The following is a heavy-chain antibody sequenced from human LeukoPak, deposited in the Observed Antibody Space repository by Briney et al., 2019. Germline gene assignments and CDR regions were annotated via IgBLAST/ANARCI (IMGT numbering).Heavy chain of an antibody. V-gene: IGHV3-74*01. Sequence: GGSLRLSCAASGFTFSNYWLHWVRQVPGKGLMWVSRINGDGNNVNYADSVKGRCTISRDNAKNTLYLQMNSLRAEDTAIYYCAAGPAGNDHLSSYWGQGTRVTVSS. CDR1: GFTFSNYW. J-gene: IGHJ4*02. CDR3: AAGPAGNDHLSSY. D-gene: IGHD1-1*01. CDR2: INGDGNNV.